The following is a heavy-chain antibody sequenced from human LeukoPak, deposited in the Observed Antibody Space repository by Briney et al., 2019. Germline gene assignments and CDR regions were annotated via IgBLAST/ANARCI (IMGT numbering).Heavy chain of an antibody. J-gene: IGHJ4*02. CDR1: GFTFSSYG. CDR2: IRYDGSNK. V-gene: IGHV3-30*02. Sequence: GGSLRLSCAASGFTFSSYGMHWVRQAPGKGLEWVAFIRYDGSNKYYADSVKGRFTISRDNSKNTLYLQMNSLRVEDTAVYYCAREHTDTSDYMSYFDYWGQGTLVTVSS. D-gene: IGHD3-22*01. CDR3: AREHTDTSDYMSYFDY.